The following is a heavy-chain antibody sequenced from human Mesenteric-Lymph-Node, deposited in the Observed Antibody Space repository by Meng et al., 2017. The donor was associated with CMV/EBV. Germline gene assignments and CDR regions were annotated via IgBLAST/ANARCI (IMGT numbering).Heavy chain of an antibody. J-gene: IGHJ6*02. Sequence: GESLKISCAASGFTFSSYWMHWVRQAPGKGLVWVSRIDSDGSTTSYADSVKGRFTISRDNAKNTLYLQMNSLRAEDTAVYYCARDLGAYCSSTSCYFYGMDVWGQGTTVTVSS. CDR1: GFTFSSYW. D-gene: IGHD2-2*01. CDR3: ARDLGAYCSSTSCYFYGMDV. CDR2: IDSDGSTT. V-gene: IGHV3-74*01.